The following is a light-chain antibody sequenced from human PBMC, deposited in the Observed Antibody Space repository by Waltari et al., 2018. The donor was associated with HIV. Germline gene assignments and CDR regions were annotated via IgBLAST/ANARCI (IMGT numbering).Light chain of an antibody. V-gene: IGKV4-1*01. CDR3: QQYHVTPPP. CDR1: QSVLHTSNSKNF. J-gene: IGKJ1*01. Sequence: DIVMTQSPDSLVVSLGARATIKCRSSQSVLHTSNSKNFLAWYQKKSGQASRLIIYWASTRESGVPARFSSSGSGTNFTLTITYLQSEDVAVYYCQQYHVTPPPFGQGT. CDR2: WAS.